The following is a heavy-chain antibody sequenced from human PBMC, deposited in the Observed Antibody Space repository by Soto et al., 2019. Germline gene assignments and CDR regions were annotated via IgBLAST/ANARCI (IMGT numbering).Heavy chain of an antibody. CDR2: IYYSGST. V-gene: IGHV4-39*01. J-gene: IGHJ5*02. Sequence: PSETLSLTCTVSGGSISSSSYYWGWIRQPPGKGLEWIGSIYYSGSTYYNPSLKSRVTISVDTSKNQFSLKLSSVTAADTAVYYCAGGAAAGINWFDPWGQGTLVTVSS. CDR1: GGSISSSSYY. CDR3: AGGAAAGINWFDP. D-gene: IGHD6-13*01.